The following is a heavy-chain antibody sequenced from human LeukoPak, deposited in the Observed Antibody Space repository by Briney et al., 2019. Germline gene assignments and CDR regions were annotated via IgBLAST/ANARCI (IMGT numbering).Heavy chain of an antibody. CDR2: IYYTGTT. CDR3: ARALIRGVIRVDNWFDP. V-gene: IGHV4-39*01. Sequence: SETLSLTCGVSGGSISSSYYWGWIRQPRGKGLELIGTIYYTGTTYYNPSLKSRVTMSVDTSKNQFSLNLTSVTAADTAVYYCARALIRGVIRVDNWFDPWGQGILVTVSS. J-gene: IGHJ5*02. CDR1: GGSISSSYY. D-gene: IGHD3-10*01.